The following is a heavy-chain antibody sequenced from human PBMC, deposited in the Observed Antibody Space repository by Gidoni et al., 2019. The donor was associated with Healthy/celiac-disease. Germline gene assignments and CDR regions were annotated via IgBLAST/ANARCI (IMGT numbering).Heavy chain of an antibody. V-gene: IGHV4-34*01. J-gene: IGHJ4*02. CDR3: ASAAAGTSRFFDY. CDR2: IKHSGST. D-gene: IGHD6-13*01. Sequence: QVQLQQWGAGLLKPSETLSLTCAVYGGSFSGYYWSWIRQPPGKGLEWIGEIKHSGSTNYNPSLKSRVTISVDTSKNQFSLKLSSVTAADTAVYYCASAAAGTSRFFDYWGQGTLVTVSS. CDR1: GGSFSGYY.